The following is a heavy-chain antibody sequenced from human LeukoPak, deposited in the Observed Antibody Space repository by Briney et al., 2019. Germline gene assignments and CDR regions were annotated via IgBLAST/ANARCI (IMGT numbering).Heavy chain of an antibody. CDR1: GFTVSSYY. V-gene: IGHV3-21*01. CDR3: AKFIAAPFYFDY. J-gene: IGHJ4*02. Sequence: GGSLRLSCAASGFTVSSYYMNWVRQAPGKGLEWVSSISSSSSYIYYADSVKGRFTISRDNAKNSLYLQMNSLRAEDTAVYYCAKFIAAPFYFDYWGQGTLVTVSS. CDR2: ISSSSSYI. D-gene: IGHD6-13*01.